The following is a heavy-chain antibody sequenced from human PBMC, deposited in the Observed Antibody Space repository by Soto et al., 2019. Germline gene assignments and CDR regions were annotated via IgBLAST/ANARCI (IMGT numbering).Heavy chain of an antibody. Sequence: EVQLVESGGGLVQPGGSLRLPCAASGFTFSTYWMTWVRQPPGKGLEWVAGINQDGSERYYVDSVRGRFTISRDNAKNSLYLQMNSLRAEDTAVYYCVCGGNFFVYWGQGTPVTVSP. CDR3: VCGGNFFVY. V-gene: IGHV3-7*01. CDR2: INQDGSER. D-gene: IGHD3-16*01. J-gene: IGHJ4*02. CDR1: GFTFSTYW.